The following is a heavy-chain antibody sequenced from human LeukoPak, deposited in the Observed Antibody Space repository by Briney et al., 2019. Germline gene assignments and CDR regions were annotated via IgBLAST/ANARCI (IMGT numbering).Heavy chain of an antibody. D-gene: IGHD2-2*01. CDR3: ARDSFNAPWGQLGYYFDY. Sequence: GGSLSLSCAASGFTFSSYGMHWVRQAPGKGLEWVAVIWYDGSNKYYADSVKGRFTISRDNSKNTLYLQMNSLRAEDTAVYYCARDSFNAPWGQLGYYFDYWGQGTLVTVSS. CDR1: GFTFSSYG. CDR2: IWYDGSNK. J-gene: IGHJ4*02. V-gene: IGHV3-33*01.